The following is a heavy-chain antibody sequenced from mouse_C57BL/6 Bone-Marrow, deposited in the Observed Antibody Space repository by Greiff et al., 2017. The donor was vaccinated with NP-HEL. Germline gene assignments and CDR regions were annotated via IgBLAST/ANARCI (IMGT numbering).Heavy chain of an antibody. CDR2: IDPENGDT. D-gene: IGHD1-1*01. J-gene: IGHJ3*01. CDR1: GFNIKDDY. Sequence: EVKVVESGAELVRPGASVKLSCTASGFNIKDDYMHWVKQRPEQGLEWIGWIDPENGDTEYASKFQGKATITADTSSNTAYLQLSSLTSEDTAVYYCTPLLLRYFAYWGQGTLVTVSA. CDR3: TPLLLRYFAY. V-gene: IGHV14-4*01.